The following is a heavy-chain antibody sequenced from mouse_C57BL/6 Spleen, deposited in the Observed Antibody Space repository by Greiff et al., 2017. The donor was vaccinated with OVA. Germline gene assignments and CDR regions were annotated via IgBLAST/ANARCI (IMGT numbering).Heavy chain of an antibody. CDR2: IYPGSGNT. CDR1: GYTFTDYY. CDR3: ARRGGTWFAY. Sequence: VKLQESGAELVRPGASVKLSCKASGYTFTDYYINWVKQRPGQGLEWIARIYPGSGNTYYNEKFKGKATLTAEKSSSTAYMQLSSLTSEDSAVYFCARRGGTWFAYWGQGTLVTVSA. V-gene: IGHV1-76*01. J-gene: IGHJ3*01. D-gene: IGHD1-1*02.